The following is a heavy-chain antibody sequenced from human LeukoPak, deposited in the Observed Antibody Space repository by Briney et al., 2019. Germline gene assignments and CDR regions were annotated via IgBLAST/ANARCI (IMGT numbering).Heavy chain of an antibody. Sequence: GGSLRLSCAAAGFTFSSYWMSWVRQAPGKGLEWVSVIYSGGSTYYADSVKGRFTISRDNSKNTLYLQMNSLRAEDTAVYYCARDRAFDYWGQGTLVTVYS. D-gene: IGHD3-10*01. CDR2: IYSGGST. CDR1: GFTFSSYW. CDR3: ARDRAFDY. V-gene: IGHV3-66*02. J-gene: IGHJ4*02.